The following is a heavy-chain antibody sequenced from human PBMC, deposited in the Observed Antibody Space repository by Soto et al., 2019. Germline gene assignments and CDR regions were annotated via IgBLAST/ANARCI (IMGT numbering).Heavy chain of an antibody. Sequence: ASVKVSCKTSGYTFTNHGINWVRQAPGQGLEWMGWIDPYNANTNYAQKLQGRVTMTTDTSTSTAYMDLRSLTSDDTAVYSCARDRVAGIWGDAFDIWGQGTMVTVSS. CDR2: IDPYNANT. J-gene: IGHJ3*02. D-gene: IGHD3-16*01. CDR3: ARDRVAGIWGDAFDI. V-gene: IGHV1-18*04. CDR1: GYTFTNHG.